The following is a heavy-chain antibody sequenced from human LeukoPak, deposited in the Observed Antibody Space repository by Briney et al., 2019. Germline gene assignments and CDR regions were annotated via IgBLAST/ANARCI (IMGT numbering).Heavy chain of an antibody. Sequence: PGGSLRLSCTVSGFTVSSNSMSWVRQAPGKGLEWVSSISSSSSYIYYADSVKGRFTISRDNSKNTLYLRMNSLRAEDTAVYYCAKGNRDIVATIIHYWGQGTLVTVSS. CDR2: ISSSSSYI. D-gene: IGHD5-12*01. V-gene: IGHV3-21*04. CDR3: AKGNRDIVATIIHY. CDR1: GFTVSSNS. J-gene: IGHJ4*02.